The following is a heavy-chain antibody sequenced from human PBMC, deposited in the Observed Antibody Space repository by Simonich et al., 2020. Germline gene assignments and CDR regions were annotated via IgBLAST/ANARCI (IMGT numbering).Heavy chain of an antibody. CDR2: LYWDDDK. D-gene: IGHD3-22*01. CDR3: EYRRHSSGYYYFFDY. CDR1: VFSLSTSGVD. J-gene: IGHJ4*02. V-gene: IGHV2-5*02. Sequence: QITFKDSGPTLVKPTQTLTLTCPFSVFSLSTSGVDVGWIRQPQGKALEWLSTLYWDDDKTYSPPPRSKLTITKDTSKNQVVLTMTNMDPGDTATYYCEYRRHSSGYYYFFDYWGQGTLVTVSS.